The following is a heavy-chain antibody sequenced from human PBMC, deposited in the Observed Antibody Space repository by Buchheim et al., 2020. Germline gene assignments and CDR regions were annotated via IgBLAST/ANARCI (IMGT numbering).Heavy chain of an antibody. CDR1: GGSISSYY. D-gene: IGHD3-22*01. V-gene: IGHV4-59*01. Sequence: QVQLQESGPGLVKPSETLSLTCTVSGGSISSYYWNWIRQPPGKGLEWIGYIYYSGSTDYNPSLKSRVTISGDTSKHQFSLRLSSVTAADTAVYYCARSTYYYDSSGYYSWYFDLWGRGT. J-gene: IGHJ2*01. CDR2: IYYSGST. CDR3: ARSTYYYDSSGYYSWYFDL.